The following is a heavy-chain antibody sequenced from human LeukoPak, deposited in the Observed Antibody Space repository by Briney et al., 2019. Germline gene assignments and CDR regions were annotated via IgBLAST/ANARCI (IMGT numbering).Heavy chain of an antibody. V-gene: IGHV3-23*01. D-gene: IGHD5-18*01. CDR3: ASSKGYSYGANYFDY. CDR1: GFTFSSYG. Sequence: GGSLRLSCAASGFTFSSYGMSWVRQAPGKGLEWVSAISGSGGSTYYADSVKGRFTISRDNSKNTLYLQMNSLRAEDTAVYYCASSKGYSYGANYFDYWGQGTLATVSS. CDR2: ISGSGGST. J-gene: IGHJ4*02.